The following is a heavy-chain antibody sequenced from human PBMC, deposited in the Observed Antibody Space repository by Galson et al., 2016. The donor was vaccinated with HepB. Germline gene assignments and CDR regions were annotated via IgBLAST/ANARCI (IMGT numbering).Heavy chain of an antibody. CDR1: GFSFSSYS. V-gene: IGHV3-48*04. Sequence: SLRLSCAPSGFSFSSYSMSWVRQAPGKGLEWVAYISSGSTTIHYADSVKGRFTISRDNAKYSMSLQMNSLRAEDTAVYYCARGQNGFDFDFWGQGTLVTISS. CDR3: ARGQNGFDFDF. CDR2: ISSGSTTI. J-gene: IGHJ4*02. D-gene: IGHD5-24*01.